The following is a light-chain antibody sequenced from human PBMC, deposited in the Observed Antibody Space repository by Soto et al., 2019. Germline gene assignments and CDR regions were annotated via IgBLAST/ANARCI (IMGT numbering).Light chain of an antibody. CDR2: TVS. V-gene: IGKV2-30*01. Sequence: DVVVTQSPLSLPVTLGRPASISCRSRQSLVYTGCDTYFNWFPQRPGQSPGRLLYTVSNRGAGVPDRFSGSGAGTEVTLKISSVEAEEVGVSYCCQDTHWPPYTFGQGTKLEIK. CDR1: QSLVYTGCDTY. J-gene: IGKJ2*01. CDR3: CQDTHWPPYT.